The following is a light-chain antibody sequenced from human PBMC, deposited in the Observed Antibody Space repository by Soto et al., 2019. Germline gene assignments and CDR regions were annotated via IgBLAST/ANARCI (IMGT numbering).Light chain of an antibody. V-gene: IGKV3-11*01. CDR3: QQSSNWPPYT. J-gene: IGKJ2*01. CDR1: QSVSSY. CDR2: DAS. Sequence: EMVLTQSPATLALSPGERATLSCRASQSVSSYLAWYQQKPGQAPRLVIYDASNKATGIPARFCGSGSGTGFTLTISSLYHEDFAVYDCQQSSNWPPYTVGQGTKLEIK.